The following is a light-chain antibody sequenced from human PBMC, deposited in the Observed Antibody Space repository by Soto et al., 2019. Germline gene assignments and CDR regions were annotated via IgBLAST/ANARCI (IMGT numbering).Light chain of an antibody. CDR1: QSVSSN. CDR2: EAS. V-gene: IGKV3-15*01. J-gene: IGKJ2*01. Sequence: EIEMMQSPATRSVSPGERVTLSCRASQSVSSNLAWYQQKIGQAPRLLIFEASTRATGIPARFSGSGSGTEFTLTISSLQSQDFAVYFCQQYNNWPPYTFRQGTKLEIK. CDR3: QQYNNWPPYT.